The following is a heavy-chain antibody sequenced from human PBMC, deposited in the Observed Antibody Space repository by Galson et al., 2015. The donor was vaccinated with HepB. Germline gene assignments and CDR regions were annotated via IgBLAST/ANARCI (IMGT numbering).Heavy chain of an antibody. CDR1: GFTFSSYG. V-gene: IGHV3-30*18. CDR2: ISYDGSNK. J-gene: IGHJ5*02. D-gene: IGHD6-13*01. CDR3: AKSVGGQQLEP. Sequence: SLRLSCAASGFTFSSYGMHWVRQAPGKGLEWVAVISYDGSNKYYADSVKGRFTISRDNSKNTLYLQMNSLRAEDTAVYYCAKSVGGQQLEPWGQGTLVTVSS.